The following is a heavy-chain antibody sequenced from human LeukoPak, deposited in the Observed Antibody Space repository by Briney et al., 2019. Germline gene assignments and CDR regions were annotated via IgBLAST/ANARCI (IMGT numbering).Heavy chain of an antibody. J-gene: IGHJ5*02. D-gene: IGHD3-10*01. CDR1: GYTFTSYG. CDR3: ARGDDYGSGSYYRQHYNWFDP. CDR2: ISAYNGNT. Sequence: ASVKVSCKASGYTFTSYGIGWVRQAPGQGLEWMGWISAYNGNTNYAQKLQGRVTMTTDTSTSTAYMELSSLRSEDTAVYYCARGDDYGSGSYYRQHYNWFDPWGQGTLVTVSS. V-gene: IGHV1-18*01.